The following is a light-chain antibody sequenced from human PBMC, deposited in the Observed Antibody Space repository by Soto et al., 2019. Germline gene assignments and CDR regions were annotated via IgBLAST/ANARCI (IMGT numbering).Light chain of an antibody. CDR3: SAWDNRLNGYV. J-gene: IGLJ1*01. CDR1: SSNIGSNT. CDR2: TAG. V-gene: IGLV1-44*01. Sequence: QSVLTQPLSVSASPGQRVTISCSGGSSNIGSNTVAWYQHLPGTAPPRLIFTAGQRPSGVPGRVSGSKSGTSASLAISGLQSEDEGDYYCSAWDNRLNGYVFGPGTKLTVL.